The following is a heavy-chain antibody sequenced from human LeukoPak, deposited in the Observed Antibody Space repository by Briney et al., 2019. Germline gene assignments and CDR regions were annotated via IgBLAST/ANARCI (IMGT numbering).Heavy chain of an antibody. D-gene: IGHD3-22*01. CDR3: ARTYYYDSSGIYNWFDP. CDR2: INPNSGGT. CDR1: GYTFTGYY. V-gene: IGHV1-2*02. J-gene: IGHJ5*02. Sequence: ASVKVSCKASGYTFTGYYMHWVRQAPGQGLEWMGWINPNSGGTNYAQKFQGRVTMTRDTSISTAYMELSRLRSDDTAVYYCARTYYYDSSGIYNWFDPWGQGTLVTVSS.